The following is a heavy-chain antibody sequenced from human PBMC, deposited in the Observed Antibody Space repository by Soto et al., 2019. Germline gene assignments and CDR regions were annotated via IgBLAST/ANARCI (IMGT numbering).Heavy chain of an antibody. CDR3: AKDGRVTIFGVVLYYYYYYMDV. CDR1: GFTFSSYG. D-gene: IGHD3-3*01. CDR2: ISYDGSKK. V-gene: IGHV3-30*18. Sequence: QVQLVESGGGVVQPGRSLRLSCAASGFTFSSYGMHWVRQAPGKGLEWVAVISYDGSKKYYADSVKGRFNISRDNSKNTVYLQMNSLRAEDTAVYYCAKDGRVTIFGVVLYYYYYYMDVWGKGTTVTVSS. J-gene: IGHJ6*03.